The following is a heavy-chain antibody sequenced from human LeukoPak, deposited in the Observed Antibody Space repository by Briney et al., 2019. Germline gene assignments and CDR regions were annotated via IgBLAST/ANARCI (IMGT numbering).Heavy chain of an antibody. J-gene: IGHJ6*03. CDR3: ARRITMVRGVIKYYYYYYYMDV. CDR2: INYSGST. V-gene: IGHV4-34*01. CDR1: GGSFSGYY. Sequence: SETLSLTCAVYGGSFSGYYWSWIRQPPGKGLEWIGEINYSGSTNYNPSLKSRVTISVDTSKNQFSLKLSSVTAADTAVYYCARRITMVRGVIKYYYYYYYMDVWGKGTTVTVSS. D-gene: IGHD3-10*01.